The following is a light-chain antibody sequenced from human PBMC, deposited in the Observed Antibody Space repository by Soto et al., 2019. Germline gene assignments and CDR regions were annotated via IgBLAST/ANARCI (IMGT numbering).Light chain of an antibody. CDR1: QSISSY. CDR3: QQSYSTPIT. J-gene: IGKJ5*01. V-gene: IGKV1-39*01. Sequence: DIQMTQSPASRSASVGDRVTSTCRASQSISSYLNWYQQKPGKAPKLLIYAASSLPSGIPSRFSGSGSGTDFTLTISSLQPEDFATYYCQQSYSTPITFGQGTQLEIK. CDR2: AAS.